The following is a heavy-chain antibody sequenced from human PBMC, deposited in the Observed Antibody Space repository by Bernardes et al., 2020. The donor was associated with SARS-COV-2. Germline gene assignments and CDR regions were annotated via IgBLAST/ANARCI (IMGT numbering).Heavy chain of an antibody. CDR2: ISSSSSYI. V-gene: IGHV3-21*01. Sequence: GSLRLSCAASGFTFSSYSMNWVRQAPGKGLEWVSSISSSSSYIYCADSVKGRFTISRDNAKNSLYLQMNSLRAEDTAVYYCARVTYYYDSSGYYYGYWGQGTLVTVSS. CDR1: GFTFSSYS. CDR3: ARVTYYYDSSGYYYGY. J-gene: IGHJ4*02. D-gene: IGHD3-22*01.